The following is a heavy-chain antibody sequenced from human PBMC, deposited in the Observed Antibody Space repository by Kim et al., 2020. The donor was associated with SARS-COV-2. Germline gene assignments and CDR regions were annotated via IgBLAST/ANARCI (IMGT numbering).Heavy chain of an antibody. CDR1: GFTFDDYA. D-gene: IGHD2-2*01. V-gene: IGHV3-9*01. CDR2: ISWNSGSI. CDR3: AKGGPTASRYCSSTSCSYYFDY. Sequence: GGSLRLSCAASGFTFDDYAMHWVRQAPGKGLEWVSGISWNSGSIGYADSVKGRFTISRDNAKNSLYLQMNSLRAEDTALYYCAKGGPTASRYCSSTSCSYYFDYWGQGTLVTVSS. J-gene: IGHJ4*02.